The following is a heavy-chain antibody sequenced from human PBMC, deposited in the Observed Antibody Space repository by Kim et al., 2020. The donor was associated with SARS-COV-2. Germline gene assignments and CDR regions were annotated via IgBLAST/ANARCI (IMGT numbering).Heavy chain of an antibody. J-gene: IGHJ4*02. CDR2: IFNGGRT. CDR1: GGSISVYY. CDR3: ARASSYYVIDY. Sequence: SETLSLTCTVSGGSISVYYWSWVRQAPGKGLEWIAYIFNGGRTNYNPSLKSRVTISVDTSKNQFSLKLSSVTAADTAMYYCARASSYYVIDYWGQGTLVTVSS. V-gene: IGHV4-59*13. D-gene: IGHD1-26*01.